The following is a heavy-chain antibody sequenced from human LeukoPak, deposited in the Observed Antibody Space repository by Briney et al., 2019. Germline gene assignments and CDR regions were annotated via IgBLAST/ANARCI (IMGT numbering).Heavy chain of an antibody. Sequence: SETLSLTCSVTGVSIASGVYYWSWIRQSPGKGLEWLGYVYHRETTYYNPSLKSRISMSIDTSNNQFSLKLSSVTAADTAVYYCARTAAAAHDAFDIWGQGTMVTVSS. J-gene: IGHJ3*02. V-gene: IGHV4-30-2*06. CDR3: ARTAAAAHDAFDI. D-gene: IGHD6-13*01. CDR1: GVSIASGVYY. CDR2: VYHRETT.